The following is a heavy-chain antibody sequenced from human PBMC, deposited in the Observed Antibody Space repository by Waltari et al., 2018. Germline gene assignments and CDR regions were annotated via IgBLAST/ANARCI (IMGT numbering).Heavy chain of an antibody. V-gene: IGHV4-39*01. CDR3: ASLSSSWYDDY. Sequence: QLQLQESGPGLVKPSETLSLTCTVSGGSIRSSSYYCGWIRQPPGKGLEWIGSIYYSGSTYYNPSLKSRVTISVDTSKNQFSLKLSSVTAADTAVYYCASLSSSWYDDYWGQGTLVTVSS. CDR1: GGSIRSSSYY. CDR2: IYYSGST. J-gene: IGHJ4*02. D-gene: IGHD6-13*01.